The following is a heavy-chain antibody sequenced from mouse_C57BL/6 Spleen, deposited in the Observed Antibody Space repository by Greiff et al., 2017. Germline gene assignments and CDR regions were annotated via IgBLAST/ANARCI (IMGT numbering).Heavy chain of an antibody. CDR3: ARLYGSSPYYAMDY. CDR1: GYAFSSSW. CDR2: IYPGDGDT. J-gene: IGHJ4*01. V-gene: IGHV1-82*01. Sequence: QVQLQQSGPELVKPGASVKISCKASGYAFSSSWMNWVKQRPGKGLEWIGRIYPGDGDTNYNGKFKGKATLTADKSYSTAYMQLSSLTSEDSSVYFCARLYGSSPYYAMDYWGQGTSGTVSA. D-gene: IGHD1-1*01.